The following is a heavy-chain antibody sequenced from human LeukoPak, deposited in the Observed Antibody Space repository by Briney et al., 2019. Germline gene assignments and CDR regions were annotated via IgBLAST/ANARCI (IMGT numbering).Heavy chain of an antibody. Sequence: GGSLRLSCRVSGFTLGDYAMAWVRQAPGKGLEWVGSIRSKAYDGTTQYAASVKGRFTISRDDSKGIAYLQMNSLKTEDTAVYYCTRVEPLPSSGIEVAADYWGQGTLVTVSS. CDR2: IRSKAYDGTT. CDR1: GFTLGDYA. J-gene: IGHJ4*02. D-gene: IGHD6-19*01. V-gene: IGHV3-49*04. CDR3: TRVEPLPSSGIEVAADY.